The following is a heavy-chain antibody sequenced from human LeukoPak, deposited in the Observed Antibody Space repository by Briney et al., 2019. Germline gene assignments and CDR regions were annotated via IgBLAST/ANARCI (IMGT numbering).Heavy chain of an antibody. CDR2: MNPNSGNT. CDR3: ARGPLEYCSSTSCYTRDY. J-gene: IGHJ4*02. D-gene: IGHD2-2*02. CDR1: GYTFTSYD. Sequence: ASVKVSCKASGYTFTSYDINWVRQATGQGLEWMGWMNPNSGNTGYAQKFQGRVTMTRNTSISTAYMELSSLRSEDTAVYYCARGPLEYCSSTSCYTRDYWGQGTLVTVSS. V-gene: IGHV1-8*01.